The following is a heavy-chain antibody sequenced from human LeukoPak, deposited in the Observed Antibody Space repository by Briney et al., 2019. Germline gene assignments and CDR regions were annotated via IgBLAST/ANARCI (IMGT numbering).Heavy chain of an antibody. CDR3: ARSLYDFWSGSSFDY. CDR2: IYYSGST. J-gene: IGHJ4*02. CDR1: GGSISSSSYY. Sequence: PSETLSLTCTVSGGSISSSSYYWGWIRQPPGKGLEWIGSIYYSGSTYYNPSLKSRVTISVDTSKNQFSLKLSSVTAADTAVYYCARSLYDFWSGSSFDYWGQGTQVTVSS. D-gene: IGHD3-3*01. V-gene: IGHV4-39*01.